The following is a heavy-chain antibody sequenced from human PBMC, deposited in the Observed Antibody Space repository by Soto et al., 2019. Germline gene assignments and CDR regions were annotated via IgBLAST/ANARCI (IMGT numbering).Heavy chain of an antibody. CDR1: GFTFSDHY. J-gene: IGHJ4*02. CDR2: ISGSGTTI. V-gene: IGHV3-11*01. D-gene: IGHD3-10*01. Sequence: PGGSLRLSCAASGFTFSDHYMTWIRQAPGKGLEWVSYISGSGTTIYYTDSVKGRFTVSRDNAKKSHYLQMNSLRAEDTAVYYCASDPYYYASDYWGQGTLVTAPQ. CDR3: ASDPYYYASDY.